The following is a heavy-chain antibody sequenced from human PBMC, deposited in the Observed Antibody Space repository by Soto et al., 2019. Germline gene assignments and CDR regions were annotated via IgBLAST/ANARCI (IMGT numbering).Heavy chain of an antibody. J-gene: IGHJ4*02. CDR3: STAEVDY. V-gene: IGHV3-74*01. CDR1: GFTFGNNW. Sequence: PGGSLRLSCAASGFTFGNNWMHWVRQAPGRGLEWVSRMNSDGSTTNYADSVKGRFTVSRDNAKNTLYLQMNSLRAEDTAVYYCSTAEVDYWGPGTLVTVSS. CDR2: MNSDGSTT.